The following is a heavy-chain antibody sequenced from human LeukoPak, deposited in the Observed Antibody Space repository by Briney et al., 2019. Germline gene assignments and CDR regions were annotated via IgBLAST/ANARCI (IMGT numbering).Heavy chain of an antibody. Sequence: ETLSLTCTVSGGSISSSSYYWGWVRQAPGKGLEWVSSISSSSSYIYYADSVKGRFTISRDNAKNSLYLQMNSLRAEDTAVYYCARDKGRGSGPISGWGAFDIWGQGTMVTVSS. CDR2: ISSSSSYI. D-gene: IGHD3-10*01. CDR3: ARDKGRGSGPISGWGAFDI. V-gene: IGHV3-21*01. CDR1: GGSISSSSYY. J-gene: IGHJ3*02.